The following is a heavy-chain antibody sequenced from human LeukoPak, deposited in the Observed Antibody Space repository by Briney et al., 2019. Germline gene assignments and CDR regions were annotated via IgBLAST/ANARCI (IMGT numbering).Heavy chain of an antibody. J-gene: IGHJ6*02. CDR2: IYYSGST. CDR1: GGSISSYY. CDR3: ARGGGGPYGMDV. D-gene: IGHD2-15*01. Sequence: SETLSLTCTVSGGSISSYYWSWIRQPPGKGLEWIGYIYYSGSTNYNPSLKSRVTISVDTSKNQFSLKLSSVTAADTAVYYCARGGGGPYGMDVWGQGTTVTVSS. V-gene: IGHV4-59*01.